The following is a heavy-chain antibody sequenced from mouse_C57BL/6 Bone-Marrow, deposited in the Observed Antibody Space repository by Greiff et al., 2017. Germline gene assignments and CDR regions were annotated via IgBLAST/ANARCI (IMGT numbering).Heavy chain of an antibody. CDR2: INPSTGGT. V-gene: IGHV1-42*01. CDR3: ARVYYGSSYVFDY. CDR1: GYSFTGYY. J-gene: IGHJ2*01. D-gene: IGHD1-1*01. Sequence: EVQGVESGPELVKPGASVKISCTASGYSFTGYYMNWVKQSPEKSLEWIGEINPSTGGTTYNQKFKTKATLTVDKSSSTAYMQLKSLTSEDSAVYYCARVYYGSSYVFDYWGQGTTLTVSS.